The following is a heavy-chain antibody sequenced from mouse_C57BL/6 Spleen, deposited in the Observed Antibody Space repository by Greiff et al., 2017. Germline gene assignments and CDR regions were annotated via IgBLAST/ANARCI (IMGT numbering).Heavy chain of an antibody. Sequence: EVKVVESGEGLVKPGGSLKLSCAASGFTFSSYAMSWVRQTPEKRLEWVAYISSGGDYIYYADTVKGRFTISRDTARNPLYLQMSSLKSEDTAMYYCTRDRDYGNSYFDYWGQGTTLTVSS. CDR1: GFTFSSYA. V-gene: IGHV5-9-1*02. CDR2: ISSGGDYI. CDR3: TRDRDYGNSYFDY. J-gene: IGHJ2*01. D-gene: IGHD2-1*01.